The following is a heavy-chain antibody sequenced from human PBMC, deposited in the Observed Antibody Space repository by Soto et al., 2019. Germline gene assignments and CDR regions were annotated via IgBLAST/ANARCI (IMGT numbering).Heavy chain of an antibody. CDR3: AKEGPGEIYDSSGLSFDY. CDR1: GFTFSSYA. D-gene: IGHD3-22*01. J-gene: IGHJ4*02. CDR2: ISGSGGST. V-gene: IGHV3-23*01. Sequence: GGSLRLSCAASGFTFSSYAMSWVRQAPGKGLEWVSAISGSGGSTYYADSVKGRFTISRDNSKNTLYLQMNSLRAEDTAVYYCAKEGPGEIYDSSGLSFDYWGQGTLVTVSS.